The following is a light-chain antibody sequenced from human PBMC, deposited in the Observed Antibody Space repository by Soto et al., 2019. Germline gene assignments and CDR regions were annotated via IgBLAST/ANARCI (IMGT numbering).Light chain of an antibody. V-gene: IGLV1-40*01. Sequence: QSVLTQPPSVSGAPGQRVTISCTGSSSNIGAGYDVHWYQRLPGTAPKVLIYSNNNRPSGVPDRFSGSKSGTSDSLAITGLQAEDESNYYCQSYDSSLSGCYVFGTGTKLTVL. J-gene: IGLJ1*01. CDR2: SNN. CDR3: QSYDSSLSGCYV. CDR1: SSNIGAGYD.